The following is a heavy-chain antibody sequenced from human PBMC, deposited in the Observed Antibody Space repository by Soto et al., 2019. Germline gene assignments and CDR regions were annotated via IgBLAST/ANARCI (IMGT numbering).Heavy chain of an antibody. V-gene: IGHV3-21*01. Sequence: GSLRLSCAASGFTFSSYSMNWVRQAPGKGLEWVSSISSSSSYIYYADSVKGRFTISRDNAKNSLYLQMNSLRAEDTAVYYCARDLYGSGSYYYGMDVWGQGTTVTVSS. CDR3: ARDLYGSGSYYYGMDV. CDR2: ISSSSSYI. J-gene: IGHJ6*02. CDR1: GFTFSSYS. D-gene: IGHD3-10*01.